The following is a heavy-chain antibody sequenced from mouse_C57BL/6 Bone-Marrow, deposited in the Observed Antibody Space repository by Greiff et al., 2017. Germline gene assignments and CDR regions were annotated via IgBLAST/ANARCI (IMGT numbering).Heavy chain of an antibody. V-gene: IGHV8-12*01. D-gene: IGHD1-1*01. CDR3: AHYYGSSYYAMDY. J-gene: IGHJ4*01. CDR2: IYWDDDK. Sequence: QVTLKESGPGILQSSQTLSLTCSFSGFSLSTSGMGVGWMRPPSGKGLEWLAHIYWDDDKRYNPSLKSRLTISKDTSRNQIFLKITSVDTADTATYYCAHYYGSSYYAMDYWGQGTSVTVSS. CDR1: GFSLSTSGMG.